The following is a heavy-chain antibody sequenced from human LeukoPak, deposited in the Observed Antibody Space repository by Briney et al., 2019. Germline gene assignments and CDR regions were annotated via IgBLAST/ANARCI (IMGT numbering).Heavy chain of an antibody. V-gene: IGHV3-7*01. D-gene: IGHD1-26*01. CDR3: ARGGGYSERFDY. CDR1: GFTFRDSW. CDR2: IKFDGTEK. J-gene: IGHJ4*02. Sequence: PGGSLRLSCAASGFTFRDSWMTWVRQAPGKGLEWVATIKFDGTEKQYVASVRGRFTISRANAENSMFLRMESLSPEDTAVYYCARGGGYSERFDYWGQGTLVTVSS.